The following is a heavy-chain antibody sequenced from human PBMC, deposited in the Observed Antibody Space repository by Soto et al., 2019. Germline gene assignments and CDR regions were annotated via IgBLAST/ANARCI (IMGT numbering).Heavy chain of an antibody. D-gene: IGHD6-19*01. CDR3: ARTYSSGWYARGPHFDY. V-gene: IGHV4-4*07. J-gene: IGHJ4*02. CDR2: IYTSGST. CDR1: GGSISSYY. Sequence: XATLSLTCTVSGGSISSYYWSWIRQPSGKGLEWIGRIYTSGSTNYNPPLKSRVTMSVDTSKNQFSLKLSSVTAADTAVYYCARTYSSGWYARGPHFDYWGQGTLVTVSS.